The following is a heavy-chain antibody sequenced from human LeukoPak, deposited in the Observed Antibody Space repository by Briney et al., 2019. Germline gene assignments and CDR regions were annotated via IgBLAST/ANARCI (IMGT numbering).Heavy chain of an antibody. Sequence: GGSLRLSCAASGFTFSSYGMHWVRQAPGKGLEWVAVISYDGSNKYYADSVKGRFTISRDNSKNTLYLQMNSLRAEDTAVYYCARGSWIQLWSGYCYMDVWGKGTTVTVSS. V-gene: IGHV3-30*03. CDR2: ISYDGSNK. CDR1: GFTFSSYG. D-gene: IGHD5-18*01. CDR3: ARGSWIQLWSGYCYMDV. J-gene: IGHJ6*03.